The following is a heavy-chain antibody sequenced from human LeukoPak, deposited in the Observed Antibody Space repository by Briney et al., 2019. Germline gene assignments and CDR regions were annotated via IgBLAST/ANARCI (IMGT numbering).Heavy chain of an antibody. J-gene: IGHJ6*03. D-gene: IGHD5-18*01. CDR3: ARDLPRDSYGYYYFMDV. V-gene: IGHV4-4*07. Sequence: PSETLSLTCTVSDDSITSYYWSWVRQPAGKRLEWIGRVASTGSTNYNPSLTSRVTMSVDTSRSQLSLTLSSVTAADTAIYYCARDLPRDSYGYYYFMDVWGKGTTVTVSS. CDR2: VASTGST. CDR1: DDSITSYY.